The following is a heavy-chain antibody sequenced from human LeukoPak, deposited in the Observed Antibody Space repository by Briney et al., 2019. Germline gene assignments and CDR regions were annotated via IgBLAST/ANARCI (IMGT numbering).Heavy chain of an antibody. CDR2: INHSGST. D-gene: IGHD3-10*01. CDR3: ARIYGSGSYYGGLGKIDY. V-gene: IGHV4-34*01. Sequence: SETLSLTCAVYGGSFSGYYWSWIRQPPGKGLEWIGEINHSGSTNYNPSLKSRVTISVDTSKNQFSLKLSSVTAADTAVYYCARIYGSGSYYGGLGKIDYWGQGTLVTVSS. CDR1: GGSFSGYY. J-gene: IGHJ4*02.